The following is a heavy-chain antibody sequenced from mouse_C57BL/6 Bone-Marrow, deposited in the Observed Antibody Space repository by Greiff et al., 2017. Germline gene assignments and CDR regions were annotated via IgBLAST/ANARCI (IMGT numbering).Heavy chain of an antibody. CDR1: GFSLTSYA. CDR2: IWPGGGT. J-gene: IGHJ4*01. CDR3: ALMDY. Sequence: VQVVESGPGLVAPSQSLSITCTVSGFSLTSYAISWVRQPPGKGLEWLGVIWPGGGTIYNSALKSSLSISKDNSKSQVFLKMNSLQTDDTARYYCALMDYWGQGTSVTVSS. V-gene: IGHV2-9-1*01.